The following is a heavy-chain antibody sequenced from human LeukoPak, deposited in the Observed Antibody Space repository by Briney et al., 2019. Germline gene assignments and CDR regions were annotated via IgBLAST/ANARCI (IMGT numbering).Heavy chain of an antibody. CDR1: GFTFTNHA. D-gene: IGHD5-24*01. CDR2: LSDSGAST. CDR3: ARTPNRDGYSHIDF. Sequence: GGALRLSCAAPGFTFTNHAMAGVRLAPGKGLEWVSTLSDSGASTYYADSVKGRFTISRDNSRNTMYLQMDSLRADDTGVYFCARTPNRDGYSHIDFWGQGALVTVSS. J-gene: IGHJ4*02. V-gene: IGHV3-23*01.